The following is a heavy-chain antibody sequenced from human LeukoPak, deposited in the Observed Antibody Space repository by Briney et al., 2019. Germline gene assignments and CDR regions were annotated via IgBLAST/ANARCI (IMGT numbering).Heavy chain of an antibody. J-gene: IGHJ5*02. CDR3: ASISVGFGECGAFDP. Sequence: SGTLSLTCAVSGGSISSSNWWSWVRQPPGKGLEWIGEIYHSGSTNYNPSLKSRVTISVDKSKNQFTLKLSSVTAADTAVYYCASISVGFGECGAFDPWGQGTLVTVSS. CDR1: GGSISSSNW. CDR2: IYHSGST. V-gene: IGHV4-4*02. D-gene: IGHD3-10*01.